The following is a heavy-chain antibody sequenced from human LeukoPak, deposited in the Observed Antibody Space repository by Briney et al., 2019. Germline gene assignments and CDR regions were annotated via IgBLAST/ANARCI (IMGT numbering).Heavy chain of an antibody. CDR3: ASRGATMVRGVIIPYYYYYMDV. CDR1: GFTFSSYW. V-gene: IGHV3-7*01. Sequence: PGGSLRLSCAASGFTFSSYWMSWVRQAPGKGREWVANIKQDGSEKYYVDSVKGRFTISRDNAKNSLYLQMNSLRAEDTAVYYCASRGATMVRGVIIPYYYYYMDVWGKGTTVTVSS. J-gene: IGHJ6*03. D-gene: IGHD3-10*01. CDR2: IKQDGSEK.